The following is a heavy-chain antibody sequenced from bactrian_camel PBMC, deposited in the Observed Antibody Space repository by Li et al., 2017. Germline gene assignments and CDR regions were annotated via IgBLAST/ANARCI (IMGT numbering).Heavy chain of an antibody. CDR3: AADSTEGEDSDYDVVGYCSIPRAGKYDYNH. V-gene: IGHV3S40*01. J-gene: IGHJ4*01. D-gene: IGHD4*01. CDR1: GYTYKPTC. CDR2: IYTGDAESGIGVGSI. Sequence: VQLVESGGGSVQAGGSLNPSCAASGYTYKPTCMGWFRQAPGKTREGVAVIYTGDAESGIGVGSIDYADSVKGRFTISRDNAKNMVYLQMNSLKPEDSAMYYCAADSTEGEDSDYDVVGYCSIPRAGKYDYNHWGQGTQVTVS.